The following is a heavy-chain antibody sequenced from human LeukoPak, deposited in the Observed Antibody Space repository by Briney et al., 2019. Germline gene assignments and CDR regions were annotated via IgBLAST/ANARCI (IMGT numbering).Heavy chain of an antibody. D-gene: IGHD6-13*01. Sequence: GGSLRLSCAASGFSFSAYAMYWVRQAPGKGPEWVALIRYDGINKYYGDSVKGRFTISRDNSKNMLYLQMNSLRAEDTAVYFCVKTGSVWYGDYWGQGARVTVSS. J-gene: IGHJ4*02. CDR3: VKTGSVWYGDY. CDR1: GFSFSAYA. CDR2: IRYDGINK. V-gene: IGHV3-30*02.